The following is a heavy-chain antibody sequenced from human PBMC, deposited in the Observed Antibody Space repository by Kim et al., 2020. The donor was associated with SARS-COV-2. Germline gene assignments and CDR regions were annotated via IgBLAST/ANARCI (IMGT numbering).Heavy chain of an antibody. J-gene: IGHJ4*02. CDR3: ASLRYFDWLLGDVDY. Sequence: GGSLRLSCAASGFTFSSYEMNWVRQAPGKGLEWVSYISSSGSTIYYADSVKGRFTISRDNAKNSLYLQMNSLRAEDTAVYYCASLRYFDWLLGDVDYWGQGTLVTVSS. V-gene: IGHV3-48*03. CDR1: GFTFSSYE. D-gene: IGHD3-9*01. CDR2: ISSSGSTI.